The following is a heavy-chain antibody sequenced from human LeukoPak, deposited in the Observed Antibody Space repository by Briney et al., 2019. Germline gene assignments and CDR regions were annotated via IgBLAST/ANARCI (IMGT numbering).Heavy chain of an antibody. CDR3: AIPVYYDFWSGYYSY. CDR2: ISAYNGNT. D-gene: IGHD3-3*01. CDR1: GYTFTSYG. Sequence: GASVKVSCKASGYTFTSYGISWVRQASGQGLEWMGWISAYNGNTNYAQKLQGRVTMTTDTSTSTAYMELRSLRSDDTAVYYCAIPVYYDFWSGYYSYWGQGTLVTVSS. V-gene: IGHV1-18*01. J-gene: IGHJ4*02.